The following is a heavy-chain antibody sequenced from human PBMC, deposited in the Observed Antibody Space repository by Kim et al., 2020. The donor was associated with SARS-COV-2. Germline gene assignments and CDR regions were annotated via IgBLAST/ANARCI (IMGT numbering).Heavy chain of an antibody. CDR2: IYYSGST. V-gene: IGHV4-30-4*08. J-gene: IGHJ6*01. Sequence: SETLSLTCTVSGDSISSGAYYWSWIRQPPGKGLEWIGNIYYSGSTYSNPSLKSRVTISVDTSKNQFSLKLSSVTAADTAVYYCARSPPAVAGCCYYYY. D-gene: IGHD6-19*01. CDR3: ARSPPAVAGCCYYYY. CDR1: GDSISSGAYY.